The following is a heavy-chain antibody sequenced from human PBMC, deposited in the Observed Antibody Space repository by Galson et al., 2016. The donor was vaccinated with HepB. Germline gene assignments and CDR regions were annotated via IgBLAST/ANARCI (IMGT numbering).Heavy chain of an antibody. V-gene: IGHV3-30*03. Sequence: SLRLSCAASGFTFSHRGMHWVRQAPGKGLEWVAADSMDGRRKFYADSVTGRFTISRDNSNNMLFLQMSSLTEDDTAVYYCARRHEYCPPVGCSVDYWGQGTLVSVSS. D-gene: IGHD2/OR15-2a*01. CDR1: GFTFSHRG. CDR2: DSMDGRRK. CDR3: ARRHEYCPPVGCSVDY. J-gene: IGHJ4*02.